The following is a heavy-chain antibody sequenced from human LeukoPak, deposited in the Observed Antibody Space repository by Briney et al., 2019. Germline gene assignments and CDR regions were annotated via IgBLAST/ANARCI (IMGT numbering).Heavy chain of an antibody. D-gene: IGHD3-10*01. CDR2: IYYSGST. Sequence: SETLSLTCTVSGGSLSRYYWSWIRQPPGKGLEWIGPIYYSGSTTYNPSPTSRVTISVDASKNQFSLKLSSVTAADTAVYYCASSGGYWGQGTLVTVSS. V-gene: IGHV4-59*08. J-gene: IGHJ4*02. CDR1: GGSLSRYY. CDR3: ASSGGY.